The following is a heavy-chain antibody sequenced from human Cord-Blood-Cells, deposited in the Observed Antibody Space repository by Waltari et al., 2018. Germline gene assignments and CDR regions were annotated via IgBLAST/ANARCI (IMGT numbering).Heavy chain of an antibody. D-gene: IGHD1-26*01. V-gene: IGHV3-13*01. CDR3: ARYTELRRAFDI. CDR2: IGTAGDT. CDR1: GSTFSSYD. Sequence: EVQLVESGGGLVQPGGSLRLSCAASGSTFSSYDLHGVRQATGKGLEWVSAIGTAGDTYYPGSVKGRFTISRENAKNSLYLQMNSLRAGDTAVYYCARYTELRRAFDIWGQGTMVTVSS. J-gene: IGHJ3*02.